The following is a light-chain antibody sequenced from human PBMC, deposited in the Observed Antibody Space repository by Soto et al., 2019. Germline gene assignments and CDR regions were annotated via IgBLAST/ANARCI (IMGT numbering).Light chain of an antibody. CDR2: DAS. J-gene: IGKJ1*01. Sequence: DIQMTQSPSTLSASVGDRVTITCRASQSISSWLAWYQQKPGKAPKLLIYDASSLEGGVPSRFSGSGSGTEFTLTISSLQPDYFATYYCQQGTFGQGTKVEIK. CDR3: QQGT. CDR1: QSISSW. V-gene: IGKV1-5*01.